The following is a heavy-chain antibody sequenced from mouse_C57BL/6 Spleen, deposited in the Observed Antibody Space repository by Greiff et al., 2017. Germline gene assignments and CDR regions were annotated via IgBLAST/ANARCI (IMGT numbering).Heavy chain of an antibody. D-gene: IGHD2-3*01. J-gene: IGHJ2*01. CDR2: ISSGGSYT. CDR1: GFTFSSYG. Sequence: DVKLVESGGDLVKPGGSLKLSCAASGFTFSSYGMSWVRQTPDKRLEWVATISSGGSYTYYPDSVKGRFTISRDNAKNTLYLQMSSLKSEDTAMYYCERDDENFDYWGQGTTLTVSS. V-gene: IGHV5-6*02. CDR3: ERDDENFDY.